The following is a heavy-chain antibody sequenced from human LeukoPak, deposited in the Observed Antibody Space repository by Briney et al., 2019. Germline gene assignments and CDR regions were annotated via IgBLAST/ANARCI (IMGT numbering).Heavy chain of an antibody. V-gene: IGHV4-34*01. CDR3: ARGRGYSSYNWFDP. Sequence: PSETLSLTCAVYGGSFSGYYWSWIRQPPGKGLEWIGEISYSGSTNYNPSLKSRVTISVDTSKNQFSLKLSSVTAADTAVYYCARGRGYSSYNWFDPWGQGTLVTVSS. J-gene: IGHJ5*02. CDR1: GGSFSGYY. D-gene: IGHD2-21*01. CDR2: ISYSGST.